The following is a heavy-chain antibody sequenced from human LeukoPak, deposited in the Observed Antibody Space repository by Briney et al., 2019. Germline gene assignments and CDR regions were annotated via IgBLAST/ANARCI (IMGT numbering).Heavy chain of an antibody. CDR1: GGSISSSSYY. J-gene: IGHJ4*02. Sequence: SETLSLTCTVSGGSISSSSYYWGWIRQPPGKGLEWIGEINHSASTNYNPSLKRRVTISVDTSQNQFSVRLSSVTAADTAVYYCARGRYLTTGGGAAAGFLDYWGQGTLVTVSS. D-gene: IGHD6-13*01. V-gene: IGHV4-39*07. CDR2: INHSAST. CDR3: ARGRYLTTGGGAAAGFLDY.